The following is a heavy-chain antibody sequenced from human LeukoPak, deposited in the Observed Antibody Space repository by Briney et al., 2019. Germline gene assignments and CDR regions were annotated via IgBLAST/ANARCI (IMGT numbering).Heavy chain of an antibody. CDR2: IYYSGST. CDR3: ARDPLGADAFDI. CDR1: GGSISSYY. J-gene: IGHJ3*02. V-gene: IGHV4-59*01. Sequence: SETLSLTCTVSGGSISSYYWSWIRQPPGKGLEWIGYIYYSGSTNYNPSLKRRVTISVDTSKNQFSLKLSSVTAADTAVYYCARDPLGADAFDIWSQGTMVTVSS. D-gene: IGHD1-26*01.